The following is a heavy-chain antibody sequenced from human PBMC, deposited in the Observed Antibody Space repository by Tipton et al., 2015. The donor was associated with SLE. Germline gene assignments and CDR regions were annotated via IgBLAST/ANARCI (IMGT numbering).Heavy chain of an antibody. V-gene: IGHV4-38-2*02. D-gene: IGHD2-21*01. J-gene: IGHJ6*03. CDR2: IHHSGSP. CDR1: GYSISSGYY. Sequence: TLSLTCTVSGYSISSGYYWGWIRQSPGKGLEWIGSIHHSGSPYYNPSLKGRVTISVDTSKNQFSLKLSSVTAADTAVYYCAKLFGSAYWYYMDVWGKGTTVTVS. CDR3: AKLFGSAYWYYMDV.